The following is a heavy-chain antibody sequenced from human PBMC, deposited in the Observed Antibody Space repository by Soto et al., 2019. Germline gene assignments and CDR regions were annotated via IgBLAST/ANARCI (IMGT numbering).Heavy chain of an antibody. CDR2: ISSSSSYI. J-gene: IGHJ3*02. Sequence: GGSLRLSCAASGFTFSSYSMNWVRQAPGKGLEWVSSISSSSSYIYYADSVKGRFTISRDNAKNSLYLQMNSLRAEDTAVYYCARTNGDFDAFDIWGQGTMVTVSS. D-gene: IGHD4-17*01. CDR3: ARTNGDFDAFDI. CDR1: GFTFSSYS. V-gene: IGHV3-21*01.